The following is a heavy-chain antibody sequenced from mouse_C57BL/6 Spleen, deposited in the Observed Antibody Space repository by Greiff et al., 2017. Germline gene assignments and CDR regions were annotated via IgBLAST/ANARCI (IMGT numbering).Heavy chain of an antibody. D-gene: IGHD1-1*01. CDR1: GFTFSDAW. Sequence: EVKVEESGGGLVQPGGSMKLSCAASGFTFSDAWMDWVRQSPEKGLEWVAEIRNKANNHATYYAESVKGRFTISRDDSKSSVYLQMNSLRAEDTGSYYCTDTGSSRYWYFDVWGTGTTVTVSS. J-gene: IGHJ1*03. V-gene: IGHV6-6*01. CDR2: IRNKANNHAT. CDR3: TDTGSSRYWYFDV.